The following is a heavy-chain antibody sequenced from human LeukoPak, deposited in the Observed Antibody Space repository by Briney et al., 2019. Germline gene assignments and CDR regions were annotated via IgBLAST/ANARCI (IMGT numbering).Heavy chain of an antibody. Sequence: GGSLRLSCAASGFTFDDYTMHWVRQAPGKGLEWVSLINWDGVNTYYADSVEGRFTISRDNSKNSLYLQMNSLRIEDTALYYCAKQAAGLLNYYMDVWGKGTTVTVSS. D-gene: IGHD6-13*01. CDR3: AKQAAGLLNYYMDV. J-gene: IGHJ6*03. CDR2: INWDGVNT. V-gene: IGHV3-43*01. CDR1: GFTFDDYT.